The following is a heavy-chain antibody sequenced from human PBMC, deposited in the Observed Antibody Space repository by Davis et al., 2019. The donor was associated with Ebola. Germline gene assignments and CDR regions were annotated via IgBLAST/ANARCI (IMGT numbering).Heavy chain of an antibody. J-gene: IGHJ4*02. D-gene: IGHD2-2*01. CDR3: VKVGGGYQLLGEYFDY. CDR1: GFTFSSYA. Sequence: GESLKISCAASGFTFSSYAMSWVRQAPGKGLEWVSAISGSSGSTYYAGSVKGRFTISRDNSKNTLYLQMSSLRAEDTAVYYCVKVGGGYQLLGEYFDYWGQGTLVTVSS. V-gene: IGHV3-23*01. CDR2: ISGSSGST.